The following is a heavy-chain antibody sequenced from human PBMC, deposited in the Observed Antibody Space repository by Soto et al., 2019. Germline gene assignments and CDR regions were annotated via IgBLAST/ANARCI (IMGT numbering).Heavy chain of an antibody. CDR2: FDPEDGET. J-gene: IGHJ6*02. CDR3: ARDPSYYGMDV. CDR1: GDTITELS. V-gene: IGHV1-24*01. Sequence: ASVKVSCNVSGDTITELSMHWVRQAPGKGLEWMGGFDPEDGETIYAQKFQGRVTITRDTSASTAYMELSSLRSEDTAVYYCARDPSYYGMDVWGQGTTVTVSS.